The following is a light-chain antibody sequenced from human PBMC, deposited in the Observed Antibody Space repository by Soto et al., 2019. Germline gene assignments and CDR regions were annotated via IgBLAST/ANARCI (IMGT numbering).Light chain of an antibody. J-gene: IGKJ5*01. Sequence: EIMMTQSPATLSVSPGERATLSCRASQSVSNNLAWYQHKPGQAPRLLIYYASTRATGIPARFSGSGSGTEFTLTISSLQSEDFTLYYCQQYNDWPPISFGQGTRLEIK. CDR2: YAS. V-gene: IGKV3-15*01. CDR1: QSVSNN. CDR3: QQYNDWPPIS.